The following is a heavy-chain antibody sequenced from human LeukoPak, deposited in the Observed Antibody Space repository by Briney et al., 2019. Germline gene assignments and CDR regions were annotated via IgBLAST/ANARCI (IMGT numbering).Heavy chain of an antibody. CDR2: IKQDGSEK. J-gene: IGHJ6*03. D-gene: IGHD6-13*01. V-gene: IGHV3-7*01. Sequence: GGSLRLSCAASGFTFSTYWMSWVRQAPGKGLEWVANIKQDGSEKYYVDSVKGRFTISRDNVKNSLYLQMNSLRAEDTAVYYCAKGGYSSSWYVDYYYYYMDVWGKGTTVTVSS. CDR1: GFTFSTYW. CDR3: AKGGYSSSWYVDYYYYYMDV.